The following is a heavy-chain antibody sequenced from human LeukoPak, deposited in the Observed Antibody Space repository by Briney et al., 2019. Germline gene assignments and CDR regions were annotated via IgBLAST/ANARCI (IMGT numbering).Heavy chain of an antibody. J-gene: IGHJ3*02. Sequence: GGSLRLSCVASGFTLSIYDMSWVRQAPGKGLECVSGIDRGVGGTSTYYTDSVKGRFTISRDNSKNTLYLQMNSLRAEDTAVYYCAKDAEEWELDGNAFDIWGQGTMVTVSS. D-gene: IGHD1-26*01. CDR3: AKDAEEWELDGNAFDI. V-gene: IGHV3-23*01. CDR2: IDRGVGGTST. CDR1: GFTLSIYD.